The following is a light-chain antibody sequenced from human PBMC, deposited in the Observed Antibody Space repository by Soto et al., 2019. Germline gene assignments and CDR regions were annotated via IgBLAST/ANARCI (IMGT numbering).Light chain of an antibody. CDR2: DAS. CDR1: QDISNY. Sequence: DIQITLSTSSLSASVGDRVTLTCQASQDISNYLNWYQQTPRKATKLMSYDASKLETGVPSRCSGSGSGTDFIFTISILQAEDIVTYCWQQYDKLPHTFGGGTKVDIK. V-gene: IGKV1-33*01. CDR3: QQYDKLPHT. J-gene: IGKJ4*01.